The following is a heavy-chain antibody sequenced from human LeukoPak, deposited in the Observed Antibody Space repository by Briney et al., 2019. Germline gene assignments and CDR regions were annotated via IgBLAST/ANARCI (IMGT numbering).Heavy chain of an antibody. D-gene: IGHD2-2*01. J-gene: IGHJ4*02. CDR1: GFTVSSSF. CDR2: LYDDGAT. CDR3: ARELPYHYYEY. Sequence: GGSLRLSCAASGFTVSSSFMSWVRQAPGKGLEWVSVLYDDGATKYADSVKGRFTISRDNSENTLFLQMNSLRTEDTAVYYCARELPYHYYEYWGQGTLVTVSS. V-gene: IGHV3-53*01.